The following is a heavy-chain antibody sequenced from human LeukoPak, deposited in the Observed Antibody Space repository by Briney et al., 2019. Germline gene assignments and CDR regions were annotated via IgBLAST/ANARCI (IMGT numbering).Heavy chain of an antibody. D-gene: IGHD4-23*01. CDR2: IYYSGST. Sequence: SQTLSLTCTVSGGSISSGGYYWSWIRQHPGTGLEWIGYIYYSGSTYYNPSLKSRVTISVDTSKNQFSLKLSSVTAADTAVYYCTRVGGGGNTIIDCWGQGTLVTVSS. V-gene: IGHV4-31*03. CDR3: TRVGGGGNTIIDC. CDR1: GGSISSGGYY. J-gene: IGHJ4*02.